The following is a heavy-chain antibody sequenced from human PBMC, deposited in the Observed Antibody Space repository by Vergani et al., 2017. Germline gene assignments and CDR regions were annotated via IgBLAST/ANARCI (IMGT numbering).Heavy chain of an antibody. CDR3: ARVGGWQWYFDL. CDR2: INHSGST. V-gene: IGHV4-34*01. Sequence: QVQLQQWGAGLLKPSETLSLTCAVYGGSFSGYYWSWIRQPPGKGLEWIGEINHSGSTNYNPSLKSRVTISVDTSKNQFSLKLTSVTAADTAVYFCARVGGWQWYFDLWGRGTLVAVSS. J-gene: IGHJ2*01. D-gene: IGHD1-26*01. CDR1: GGSFSGYY.